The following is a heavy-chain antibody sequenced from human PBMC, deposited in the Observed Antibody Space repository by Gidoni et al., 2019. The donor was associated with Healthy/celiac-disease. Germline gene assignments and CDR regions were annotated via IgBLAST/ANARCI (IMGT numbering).Heavy chain of an antibody. V-gene: IGHV3-7*01. J-gene: IGHJ4*02. D-gene: IGHD3-10*01. CDR1: GFTFSSYW. CDR3: VCRQTSRDMVRGVTAREDNY. Sequence: EVQLVESGGGLVQPGGSLRLSCAASGFTFSSYWMSWVRQAPGKGLEWVANIKQDGSEKYYVDSVKGRFTISRDNAKNSLYLQMNSLRAEDTAVYYCVCRQTSRDMVRGVTAREDNYWGQGTLVTVSS. CDR2: IKQDGSEK.